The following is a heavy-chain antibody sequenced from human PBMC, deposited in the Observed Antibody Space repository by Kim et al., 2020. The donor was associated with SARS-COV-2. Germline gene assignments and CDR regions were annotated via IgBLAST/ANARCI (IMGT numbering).Heavy chain of an antibody. CDR3: ARGLIVVVPGSIVWYYYYGMDV. Sequence: SETLSLTCAVYGGSFSGYYWSWIRQPPGKGLEWIGEINHSGSTNYNPSLKSRVTISVDTSKNQFSLKLSSVTAADTAVYYCARGLIVVVPGSIVWYYYYGMDVWGQGTTVTVSS. V-gene: IGHV4-34*01. D-gene: IGHD2-2*01. J-gene: IGHJ6*02. CDR1: GGSFSGYY. CDR2: INHSGST.